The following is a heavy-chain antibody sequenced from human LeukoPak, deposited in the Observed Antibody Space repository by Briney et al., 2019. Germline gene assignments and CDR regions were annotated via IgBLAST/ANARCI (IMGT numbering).Heavy chain of an antibody. Sequence: GASVKVSCKASGYTFTSYDINWVRQATGQGLEWMGWMNPNSGNTGYAQKFQGRVTMTRNTSISTAYMELSSLRSEDTAVYYCARRGSNYYNSSGYLSFDYGAQETLVTVSS. CDR3: ARRGSNYYNSSGYLSFDY. D-gene: IGHD3-22*01. J-gene: IGHJ4*02. CDR2: MNPNSGNT. V-gene: IGHV1-8*01. CDR1: GYTFTSYD.